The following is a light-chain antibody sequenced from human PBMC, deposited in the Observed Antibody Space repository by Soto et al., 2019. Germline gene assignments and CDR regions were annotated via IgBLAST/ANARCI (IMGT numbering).Light chain of an antibody. Sequence: DIQMTQSPSSLSASVGDRVTITCQASQDIINYLNWYQQKPGKAPKLLIYDASNLETGVPSRFSGSGSGTDFTFTISSLQPEDIATYYCQQYDNLPLTFGGRTKVDIK. CDR1: QDIINY. J-gene: IGKJ4*01. CDR3: QQYDNLPLT. V-gene: IGKV1-33*01. CDR2: DAS.